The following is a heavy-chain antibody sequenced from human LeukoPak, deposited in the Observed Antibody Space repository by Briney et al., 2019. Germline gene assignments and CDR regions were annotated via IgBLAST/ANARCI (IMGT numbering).Heavy chain of an antibody. V-gene: IGHV3-74*01. J-gene: IGHJ4*02. Sequence: GGSLRLSCAASGFTFSSHWMHWVRQAPGKGLVWVSRINTDGSGTDYADSVKGRFTISRDNAKNTLYLQMNSLRAEDTAVYYCARDLGRGYCSSTSCYPDWGQGTLVTVSS. CDR3: ARDLGRGYCSSTSCYPD. CDR1: GFTFSSHW. CDR2: INTDGSGT. D-gene: IGHD2-2*01.